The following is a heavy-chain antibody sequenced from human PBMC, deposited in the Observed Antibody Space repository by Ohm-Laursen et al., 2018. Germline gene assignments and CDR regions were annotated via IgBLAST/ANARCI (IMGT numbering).Heavy chain of an antibody. D-gene: IGHD3-22*01. CDR2: IYTGGST. CDR1: GFTVSSNY. J-gene: IGHJ4*02. CDR3: ARQQDYYDSSGYSVKYFDH. Sequence: SLRLSCAASGFTVSSNYMSWVRQAPGKGLEWVSVIYTGGSTYYADSVKGRFTISRDNSKNTLYLQMNSLRAEDTAVYYCARQQDYYDSSGYSVKYFDHWGQGTLVIVSS. V-gene: IGHV3-53*01.